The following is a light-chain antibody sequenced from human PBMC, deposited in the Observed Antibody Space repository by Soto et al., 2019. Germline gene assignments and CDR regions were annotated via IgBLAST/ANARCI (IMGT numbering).Light chain of an antibody. CDR2: GNS. Sequence: QAVVTQPPSESGAPGQRATISCTGSTSNIGAGFDVHWYQQLPGTAPKLLIYGNSNRPSGVPDRFSGSKSGTSASLAITGLQAEDEAEYYCQSYDNSLSGYVIFGGGTKLTVL. V-gene: IGLV1-40*01. CDR3: QSYDNSLSGYVI. J-gene: IGLJ2*01. CDR1: TSNIGAGFD.